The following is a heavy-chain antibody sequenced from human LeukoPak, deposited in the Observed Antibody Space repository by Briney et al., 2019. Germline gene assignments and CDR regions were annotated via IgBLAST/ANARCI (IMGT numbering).Heavy chain of an antibody. J-gene: IGHJ4*02. CDR2: IFYLGST. D-gene: IGHD1-26*01. CDR1: GGSISSGNFY. V-gene: IGHV4-30-4*01. Sequence: SQTLSLTCTVSGGSISSGNFYWSWIRQPPGKGLEWIGYIFYLGSTYYNLSLKSRVTMSVDTSKNQFSLKLSSVTAADTAVYYCARGGAGVGATTDDFDYWGQGTLVTVSS. CDR3: ARGGAGVGATTDDFDY.